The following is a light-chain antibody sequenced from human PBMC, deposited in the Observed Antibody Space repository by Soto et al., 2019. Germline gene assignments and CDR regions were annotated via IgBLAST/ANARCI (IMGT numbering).Light chain of an antibody. Sequence: EVVLTQSPATLSVSPGERAILSCRASQSVGSNLAWYQQKPGQAPRLLIYEAATRATGIPARFSGSGSGTEFALTISGLQSEDFAVFYWQQYNSWPPNTFGQGTKLEIK. CDR3: QQYNSWPPNT. V-gene: IGKV3-15*01. J-gene: IGKJ2*01. CDR1: QSVGSN. CDR2: EAA.